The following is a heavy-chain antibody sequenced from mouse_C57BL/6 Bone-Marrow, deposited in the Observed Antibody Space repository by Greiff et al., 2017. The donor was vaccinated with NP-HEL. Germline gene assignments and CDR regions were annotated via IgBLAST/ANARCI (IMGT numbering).Heavy chain of an antibody. CDR2: IWSGGST. Sequence: QVQLQQSGPGLVQPSQSLSITCTVSGFSLTSYGVHWVRQPPGKGLEWLGVIWSGGSTDYNAAFISRLSISKDNSKSQVFFKMNSLQADDTAIYYCAKTLLYYGSSYGPWYFDVWGTGTTVTVSS. J-gene: IGHJ1*03. V-gene: IGHV2-4*01. D-gene: IGHD1-1*01. CDR3: AKTLLYYGSSYGPWYFDV. CDR1: GFSLTSYG.